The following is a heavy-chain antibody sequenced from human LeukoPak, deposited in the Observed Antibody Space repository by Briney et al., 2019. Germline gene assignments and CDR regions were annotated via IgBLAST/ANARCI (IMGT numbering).Heavy chain of an antibody. D-gene: IGHD6-19*01. J-gene: IGHJ4*02. CDR2: ISGSGGST. Sequence: GGSLSLSCAASGFTFDHYSMHWFRQAPGKGLEWVSAISGSGGSTYYADSVKGRFTISRDNSKNTLYLQMNSLRAEDTAVYYCAKVKGIAVAGAFDYWGQGTLVTVSS. CDR3: AKVKGIAVAGAFDY. CDR1: GFTFDHYS. V-gene: IGHV3-23*01.